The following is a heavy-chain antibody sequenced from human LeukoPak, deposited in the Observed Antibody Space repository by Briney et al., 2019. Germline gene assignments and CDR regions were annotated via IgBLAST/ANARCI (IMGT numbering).Heavy chain of an antibody. J-gene: IGHJ4*02. CDR2: ISYDGSNK. CDR1: GFTFSNAW. V-gene: IGHV3-30-3*01. D-gene: IGHD2-2*01. Sequence: PGGSLRLSCAASGFTFSNAWMSWVRQAPGKGLEWVAVISYDGSNKYYADSVKGRFTISRDNSKNTLYLQMNSLRAEDTAVYYCARGYCSSTSCSPPGYWGQGTLVTVSS. CDR3: ARGYCSSTSCSPPGY.